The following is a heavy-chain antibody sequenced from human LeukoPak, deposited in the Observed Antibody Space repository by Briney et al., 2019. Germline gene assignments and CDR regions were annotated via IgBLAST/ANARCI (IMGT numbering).Heavy chain of an antibody. CDR3: AKGLSGWHFDY. J-gene: IGHJ4*02. D-gene: IGHD3-9*01. CDR2: ISGSGGNT. V-gene: IGHV3-23*01. Sequence: GGSLRLSCAASGFTFSSYAMSWVRQAPGKGLEWVSSISGSGGNTHYADSVKGRFTLPRDNSKNTLYLQMNSLRAEDTAVYYCAKGLSGWHFDYWGQGTLVTVSS. CDR1: GFTFSSYA.